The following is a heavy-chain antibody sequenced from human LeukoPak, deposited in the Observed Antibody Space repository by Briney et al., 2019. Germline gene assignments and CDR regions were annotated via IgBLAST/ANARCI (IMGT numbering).Heavy chain of an antibody. CDR2: IKPKTHGGTT. CDR3: AQLGGGGY. J-gene: IGHJ4*02. D-gene: IGHD2-15*01. V-gene: IGHV3-15*01. Sequence: PGGSLRLSCAASGFSLGDAWMSWVRQAPGKGLDCVGRIKPKTHGGTTDYAESVNGRFSVSRDDSKNTMCLQINSLTTEDTGLYHCAQLGGGGYWGQGTQVTVSS. CDR1: GFSLGDAW.